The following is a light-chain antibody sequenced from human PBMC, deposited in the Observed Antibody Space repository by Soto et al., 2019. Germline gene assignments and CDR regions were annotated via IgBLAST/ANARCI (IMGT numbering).Light chain of an antibody. CDR1: QDISNY. Sequence: DIQMTQSPSSLSASVGDRVTITCQASQDISNYLNWYQQKPGKAPKLLIYDASNLETGVPSRFSGSGSGTDFTFTISSLQPEDIATYYCQQYDNPLIXFGPGXXVDIK. V-gene: IGKV1-33*01. CDR3: QQYDNPLIX. CDR2: DAS. J-gene: IGKJ3*01.